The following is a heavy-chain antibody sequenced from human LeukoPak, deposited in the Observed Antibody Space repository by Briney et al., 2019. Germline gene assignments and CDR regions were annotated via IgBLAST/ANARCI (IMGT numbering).Heavy chain of an antibody. V-gene: IGHV3-30-3*01. CDR1: GFTFSSYA. Sequence: GRSLRLSCAASGFTFSSYAMHWVRQAPGKGLEWVAVISYDGSNKYYADSVKGRFTISRDNSKNTLYLQMNSLRAEDTAVYYCAREWELTVFDYRGQGTLVTVSS. J-gene: IGHJ4*02. D-gene: IGHD1-26*01. CDR3: AREWELTVFDY. CDR2: ISYDGSNK.